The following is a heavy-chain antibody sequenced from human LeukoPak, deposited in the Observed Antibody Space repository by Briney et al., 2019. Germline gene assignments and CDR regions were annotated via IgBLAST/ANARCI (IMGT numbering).Heavy chain of an antibody. D-gene: IGHD2-15*01. CDR1: GFTFSDYY. CDR2: IQDDGVEK. Sequence: GGSLRLSCAASGFTFSDYYMSWIRQAPGKGLEWVANIQDDGVEKNYVESVKGRFIISRDNAKDSLFLQMSSLRDEDTALYYCARGYAAIPDWGQGTLVTVSS. J-gene: IGHJ4*02. CDR3: ARGYAAIPD. V-gene: IGHV3-7*01.